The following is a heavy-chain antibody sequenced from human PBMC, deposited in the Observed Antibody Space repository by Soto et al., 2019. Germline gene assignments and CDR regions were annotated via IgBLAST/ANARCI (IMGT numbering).Heavy chain of an antibody. D-gene: IGHD6-19*01. V-gene: IGHV3-9*01. CDR2: ISWNSGSI. Sequence: SLRLSCAASGFTFDDYAMHWVRQAPGKGLEWVSGISWNSGSIGYADSVKGRFTISRDNAKNSLYLQMNSLRAEDTALYYCAKTPGAGSIAVAGIFDYWGQGTLVTVS. CDR3: AKTPGAGSIAVAGIFDY. J-gene: IGHJ4*02. CDR1: GFTFDDYA.